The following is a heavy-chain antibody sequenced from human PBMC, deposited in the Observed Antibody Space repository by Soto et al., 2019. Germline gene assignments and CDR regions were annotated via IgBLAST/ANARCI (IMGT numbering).Heavy chain of an antibody. CDR2: ISSSSSTI. Sequence: GGSLRLSCAASGFTFSSYSMNWVRQAPGKGLEWVSYISSSSSTIYYADSVKGRFTISRDNAKNSLYLQMNSLRDEDTAVYYCARALFGAAIYHYYGMDVWGQGTTVTVSS. CDR3: ARALFGAAIYHYYGMDV. D-gene: IGHD3-16*01. V-gene: IGHV3-48*02. CDR1: GFTFSSYS. J-gene: IGHJ6*02.